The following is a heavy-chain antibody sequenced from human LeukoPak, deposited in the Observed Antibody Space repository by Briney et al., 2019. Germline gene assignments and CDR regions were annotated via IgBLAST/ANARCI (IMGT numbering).Heavy chain of an antibody. CDR3: AREMDGPYGSGSLLDY. CDR1: GFTFSEYY. D-gene: IGHD3-10*01. J-gene: IGHJ4*02. V-gene: IGHV3-11*01. Sequence: PGGSLRLSCAASGFTFSEYYMSWIRQAPGNGREWVSYIISSGSNTYYEDPVKGRFNISRDNAKNSLYLQMPSLRAEDTAVYYCAREMDGPYGSGSLLDYWGQGAMVTVSS. CDR2: IISSGSNT.